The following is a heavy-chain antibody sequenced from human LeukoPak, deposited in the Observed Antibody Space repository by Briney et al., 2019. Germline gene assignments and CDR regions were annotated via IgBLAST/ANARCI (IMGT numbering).Heavy chain of an antibody. CDR2: ISTTTSTI. CDR1: GFTFSSYV. Sequence: GGSLRLSCAASGFTFSSYVMNWVRQAPGKGLEWVSYISTTTSTIYYADSVKGRFTISRDNAKNSLYLQMNSLRDEDTAVYYCARNHFEDYWGQGALVTVSS. J-gene: IGHJ4*02. V-gene: IGHV3-48*02. CDR3: ARNHFEDY. D-gene: IGHD3-9*01.